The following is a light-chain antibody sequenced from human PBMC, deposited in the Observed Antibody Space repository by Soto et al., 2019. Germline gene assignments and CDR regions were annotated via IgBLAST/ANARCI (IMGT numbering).Light chain of an antibody. J-gene: IGKJ2*01. V-gene: IGKV3-15*01. CDR2: GAS. CDR1: QSVSSN. Sequence: EIVMTQSPATLSVSPGERATLSCRASQSVSSNLAWYQQKPGQAPRLLIYGASPRATGIPARFSGSGSGTEFTLTISSLQSEDFAVYYCQQYNNWRMYTFGQGTKLEIK. CDR3: QQYNNWRMYT.